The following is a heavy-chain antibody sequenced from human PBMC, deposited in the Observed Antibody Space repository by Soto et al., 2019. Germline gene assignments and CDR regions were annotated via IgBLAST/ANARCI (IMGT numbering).Heavy chain of an antibody. Sequence: EVQLVESGGVVVQPGGSLRLSCAASGFTFDDYTMHWVRQAPGKGLEWVSLISWDGGSTYYADSVKGRFTISRDNSKNSLYLQMNSLRTEDTALYYCAKDIMELGSGYFDYWGQGTLVTVSS. CDR3: AKDIMELGSGYFDY. D-gene: IGHD1-7*01. J-gene: IGHJ4*02. V-gene: IGHV3-43*01. CDR1: GFTFDDYT. CDR2: ISWDGGST.